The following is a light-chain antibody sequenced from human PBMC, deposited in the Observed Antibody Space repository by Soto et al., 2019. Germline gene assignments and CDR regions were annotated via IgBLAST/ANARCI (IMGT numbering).Light chain of an antibody. CDR3: QQYGSTPYT. V-gene: IGKV3-20*01. CDR2: GAS. Sequence: EFVLTQSPCTLSLSPGERATLSCRASQSISRSYLAWYQQKPGQAPRLLIYGASNGATGIPDRFSGSGSGTDFTLTISRLEPDDFAVYFCQQYGSTPYTFGQGTKVDIK. J-gene: IGKJ2*01. CDR1: QSISRSY.